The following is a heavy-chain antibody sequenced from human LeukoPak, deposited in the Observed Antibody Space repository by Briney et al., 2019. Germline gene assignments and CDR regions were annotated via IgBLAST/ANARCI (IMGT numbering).Heavy chain of an antibody. CDR3: ARDLRPTYYYDSSGRGFDP. CDR2: ISSSSTYI. D-gene: IGHD3-22*01. V-gene: IGHV3-21*01. Sequence: GGSLGLSCAASGFTFSSYSMNWVRQAPGKGLEWVSSISSSSTYIYHADSVKGRFTISRDNAKNSLYLQMNSLRAEDTAVYYCARDLRPTYYYDSSGRGFDPWGQGTLVTVSS. J-gene: IGHJ5*02. CDR1: GFTFSSYS.